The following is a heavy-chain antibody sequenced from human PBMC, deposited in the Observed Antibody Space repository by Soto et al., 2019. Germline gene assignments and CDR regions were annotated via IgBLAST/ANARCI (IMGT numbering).Heavy chain of an antibody. Sequence: ASVKVSCKASGYTFTSYGISWVRQAPGQGLEWMGWISAYNGNTNYAQKLQGRVTMTTDTSTSTAYMELRSLRSDDTAVYYCARDALTMIVVVPGAFDIWGQGTMVTVSS. CDR3: ARDALTMIVVVPGAFDI. CDR1: GYTFTSYG. D-gene: IGHD3-22*01. J-gene: IGHJ3*02. V-gene: IGHV1-18*04. CDR2: ISAYNGNT.